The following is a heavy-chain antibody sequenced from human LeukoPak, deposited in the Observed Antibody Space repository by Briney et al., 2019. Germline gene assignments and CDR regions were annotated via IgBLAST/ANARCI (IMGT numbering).Heavy chain of an antibody. J-gene: IGHJ4*02. CDR2: MYSSGNT. CDR1: GFTVSSNY. D-gene: IGHD6-13*01. Sequence: GGSLRLSCAASGFTVSSNYMSWVRQAPGKGLEWVSVMYSSGNTNYADSVKGRFTISRDNSKNTLYLQMNSLRVEDTAVYYCARSDSSSWYVFDYWGQGTLVTVSS. V-gene: IGHV3-53*01. CDR3: ARSDSSSWYVFDY.